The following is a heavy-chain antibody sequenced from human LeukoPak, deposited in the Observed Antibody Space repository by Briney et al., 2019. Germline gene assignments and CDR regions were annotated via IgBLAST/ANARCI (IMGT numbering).Heavy chain of an antibody. D-gene: IGHD3-10*01. Sequence: PGGSLRLSCAASGFTFSDYYMSWIRKAPGKGLEWVSYISSSGSTIYYADSVKGRFTISKDNAKNSLYLQMNSLRAEDTAVYYCARDLWGELLWFGDQRGAFDIWGQGTMVTVSS. CDR3: ARDLWGELLWFGDQRGAFDI. J-gene: IGHJ3*02. CDR2: ISSSGSTI. CDR1: GFTFSDYY. V-gene: IGHV3-11*01.